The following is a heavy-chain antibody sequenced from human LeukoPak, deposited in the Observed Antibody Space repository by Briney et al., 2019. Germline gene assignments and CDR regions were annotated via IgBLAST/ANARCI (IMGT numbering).Heavy chain of an antibody. J-gene: IGHJ6*02. CDR2: IYYSGST. CDR1: GGSISSYY. Sequence: SETLSLTCTVSGGSISSYYWSWIRQPPGKGLEWIGYIYYSGSTNYNPSLKSRVTISVDTSKNQFSLKRSSVTAADTAVYYCARLEGVHFYQNYYYYGMDVWGQGTTVTVSS. CDR3: ARLEGVHFYQNYYYYGMDV. D-gene: IGHD3-3*02. V-gene: IGHV4-59*08.